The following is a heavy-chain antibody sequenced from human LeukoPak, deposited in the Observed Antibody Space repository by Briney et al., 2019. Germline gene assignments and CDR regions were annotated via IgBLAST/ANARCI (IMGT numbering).Heavy chain of an antibody. CDR1: GYTFSNTW. CDR2: IKGDGSST. V-gene: IGHV3-74*01. D-gene: IGHD3-22*01. CDR3: ARDSGYSPDY. J-gene: IGHJ4*02. Sequence: GGSLRLSCAASGYTFSNTWMHWVRQAPGKGLVWVSLIKGDGSSTSYADSVKGRFTISRDNAKNTLYLQMNSLRAEDTAVCYCARDSGYSPDYWGQGTLVTVSS.